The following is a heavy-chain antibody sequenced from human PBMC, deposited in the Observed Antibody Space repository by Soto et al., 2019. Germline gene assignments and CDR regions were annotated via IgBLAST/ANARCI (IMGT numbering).Heavy chain of an antibody. V-gene: IGHV3-23*01. CDR3: AHPRGYGVFDAVDI. D-gene: IGHD2-8*01. Sequence: GGSLRLSCAASGFIFSTYAMNWVRQAPGKGLEWVSAISNSGGSTYYAESVRGRFTISRDNSINTLYLQMTSLRTEDTAVYYCAHPRGYGVFDAVDIWGQGTMVTVSS. CDR2: ISNSGGST. J-gene: IGHJ3*02. CDR1: GFIFSTYA.